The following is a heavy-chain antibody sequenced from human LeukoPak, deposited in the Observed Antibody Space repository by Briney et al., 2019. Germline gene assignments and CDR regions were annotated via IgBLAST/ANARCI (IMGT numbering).Heavy chain of an antibody. D-gene: IGHD6-19*01. CDR1: GDTFSSYA. J-gene: IGHJ4*02. CDR3: ARGRMAGTYVFDY. Sequence: SVKVSCTASGDTFSSYAISWVRQAPGQGLEWMGGIIPIFGTANYAQKFQGRVTITADESTSTAYMELSSLRSEDTAVYYCARGRMAGTYVFDYWGQGTLVTVSS. CDR2: IIPIFGTA. V-gene: IGHV1-69*13.